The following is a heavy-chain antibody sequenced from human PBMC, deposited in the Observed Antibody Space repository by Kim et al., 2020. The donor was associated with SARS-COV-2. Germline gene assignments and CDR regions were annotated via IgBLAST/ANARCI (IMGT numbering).Heavy chain of an antibody. Sequence: GGSLRLSCAASGFTFDDYAMHWVRQAPGKGLEWVSGISWNSGSIGYADSVKGRFTISRDNAKNSLYLQMNSLRAEDTALYYCAKADGISVVVAFFFDSWG. J-gene: IGHJ4*01. D-gene: IGHD2-15*01. CDR1: GFTFDDYA. CDR3: AKADGISVVVAFFFDS. V-gene: IGHV3-9*01. CDR2: ISWNSGSI.